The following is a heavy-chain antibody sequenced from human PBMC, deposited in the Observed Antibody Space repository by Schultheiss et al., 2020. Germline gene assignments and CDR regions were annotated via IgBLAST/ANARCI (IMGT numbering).Heavy chain of an antibody. Sequence: SETLSLTCAVYGGSFRGYYWSWIRQPPGKGLEWIGEINYSGSTNYNPSLKSRVTISVDTSKNQLSLKVSSVTAADTAVYYCARGKRSRYCSGGSCPYMDVWGKGTTVTVSS. CDR2: INYSGST. J-gene: IGHJ6*03. D-gene: IGHD2-15*01. CDR1: GGSFRGYY. CDR3: ARGKRSRYCSGGSCPYMDV. V-gene: IGHV4-34*01.